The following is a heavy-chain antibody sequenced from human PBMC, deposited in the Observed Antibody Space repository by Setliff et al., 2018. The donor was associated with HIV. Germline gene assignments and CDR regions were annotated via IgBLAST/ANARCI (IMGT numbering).Heavy chain of an antibody. CDR3: ARGGALLGYYYGSGSYPPDAFDI. V-gene: IGHV1-3*04. J-gene: IGHJ3*02. CDR2: INTGNGNT. Sequence: ASVKVSCKASGYNFTSYAMHWVRQAPGQRLEWMGWINTGNGNTKYSQRFQGRVTITRDTSASTAYMELSSLRSEDTAMYYCARGGALLGYYYGSGSYPPDAFDIWGQGTMVTVSS. CDR1: GYNFTSYA. D-gene: IGHD3-10*01.